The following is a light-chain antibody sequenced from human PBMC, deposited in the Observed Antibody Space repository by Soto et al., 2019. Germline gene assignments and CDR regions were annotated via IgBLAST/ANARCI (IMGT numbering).Light chain of an antibody. CDR1: GVDVGGYNY. V-gene: IGLV2-14*01. Sequence: QSALTQPASVSGSPGQSITISCNGTGVDVGGYNYVSWYQQRSGKAPKLLIYEVTNRPSGISDRFSASKSGNTASLTISGLQPEDEADYYCSSYTSSNLPYVFGTGTKVTVL. CDR2: EVT. J-gene: IGLJ1*01. CDR3: SSYTSSNLPYV.